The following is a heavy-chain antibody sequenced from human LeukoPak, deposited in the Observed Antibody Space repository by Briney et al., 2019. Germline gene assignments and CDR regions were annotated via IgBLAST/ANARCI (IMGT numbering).Heavy chain of an antibody. CDR2: IFTSGNT. CDR3: ARATLRGDPFDF. CDR1: GDSISSGGYY. D-gene: IGHD2-21*02. J-gene: IGHJ4*02. V-gene: IGHV4-31*03. Sequence: SETLSLTCTVSGDSISSGGYYWTWIRQHPGKGLEWIGNIFTSGNTYYNPSLKGRIFISVDTSKSQFSLRLTSVTAADTAVYYCARATLRGDPFDFWGQGLQVTVSS.